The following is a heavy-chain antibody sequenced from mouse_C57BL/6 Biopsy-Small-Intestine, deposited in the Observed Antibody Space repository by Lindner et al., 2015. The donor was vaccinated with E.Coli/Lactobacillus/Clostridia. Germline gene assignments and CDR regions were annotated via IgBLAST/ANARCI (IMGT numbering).Heavy chain of an antibody. CDR2: IIPIFGTA. J-gene: IGHJ2*01. Sequence: SVKVSCKASGGTFSSYAISWVRQAPGQGLEWMGGIIPIFGTANYAQKFQGRVTITADESTSTAYMELSSLRSEDTALYYCARGGYCFSSSCRYYFDYWGQGTLVTVSS. CDR3: ARGGYCFSSSCRYYFDY. D-gene: IGHD1-1*01. V-gene: IGHV1-81*01. CDR1: GGTFSSYA.